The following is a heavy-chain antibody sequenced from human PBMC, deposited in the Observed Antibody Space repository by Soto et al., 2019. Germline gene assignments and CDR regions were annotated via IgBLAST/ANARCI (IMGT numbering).Heavy chain of an antibody. V-gene: IGHV1-3*05. CDR3: ARADGPGFVGP. CDR2: INAGNGNT. Sequence: QVQLVQSGAEEKKPGASVKVSCKASGYTFTSYGIQWVRQAPGQRLEWMGWINAGNGNTKYSQKFQGRVTITRDTSASTAYMELSNLRSEDTAVYYCARADGPGFVGPWGQGTLVTVSS. CDR1: GYTFTSYG. J-gene: IGHJ5*02. D-gene: IGHD2-2*01.